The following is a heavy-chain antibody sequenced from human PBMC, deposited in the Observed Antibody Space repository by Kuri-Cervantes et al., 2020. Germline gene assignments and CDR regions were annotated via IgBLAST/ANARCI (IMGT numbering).Heavy chain of an antibody. D-gene: IGHD3-10*01. J-gene: IGHJ6*02. Sequence: GGPLRPPVEASELTSRGNKLNWARQAPGKGLEWVSYISSGSNTIYHADSVKGRFTISRENAKNSLYLKMNSLRAGDTAVYYCAREGVTMVRGVISDEYYYYGMDVWGQGTTVTVSS. CDR2: ISSGSNTI. CDR3: AREGVTMVRGVISDEYYYYGMDV. CDR1: ELTSRGNK. V-gene: IGHV3-48*01.